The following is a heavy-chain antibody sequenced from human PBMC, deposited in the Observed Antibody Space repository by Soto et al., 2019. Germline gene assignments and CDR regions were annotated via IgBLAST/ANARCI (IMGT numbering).Heavy chain of an antibody. Sequence: QVQLQESGPGLVKPSQTLSLTCTVSGGSISSGGYYWSRIRQHPGKGLEWIGYIYYSGSTYYNPSLKSRVTISVDTSKNQFSLKLSSVTAADTAVYYCARVIAAAGLLRFDYWGQGTLVTVSS. CDR3: ARVIAAAGLLRFDY. D-gene: IGHD6-13*01. V-gene: IGHV4-31*03. CDR2: IYYSGST. J-gene: IGHJ4*02. CDR1: GGSISSGGYY.